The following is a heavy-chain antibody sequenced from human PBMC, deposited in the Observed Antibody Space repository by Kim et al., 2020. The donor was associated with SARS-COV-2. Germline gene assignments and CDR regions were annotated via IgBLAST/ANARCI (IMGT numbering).Heavy chain of an antibody. D-gene: IGHD3-10*01. CDR1: GYTFTTYP. V-gene: IGHV1-3*01. Sequence: ASVKVSCKASGYTFTTYPIHWVRQAPGQRLEWMGWINADIGNTAYSQRFQARVTFTRDTSASTAYMELSSLRSEDTAVYYCARHASGSAGGHWGQGTLVTVSS. CDR2: INADIGNT. J-gene: IGHJ4*02. CDR3: ARHASGSAGGH.